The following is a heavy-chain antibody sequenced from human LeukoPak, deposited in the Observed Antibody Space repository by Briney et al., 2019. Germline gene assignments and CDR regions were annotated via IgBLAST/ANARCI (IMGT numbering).Heavy chain of an antibody. CDR3: ATGPPYSSGSFDY. D-gene: IGHD6-19*01. Sequence: ASVKVSCKASGGTFSSYAISWVRQAPGQGLEWMGGIIPIFGTANYAQKFQGRVTITADESTSTAYMELSSLRSEDTAVYYCATGPPYSSGSFDYWGQGTLVTVSS. V-gene: IGHV1-69*13. CDR2: IIPIFGTA. CDR1: GGTFSSYA. J-gene: IGHJ4*02.